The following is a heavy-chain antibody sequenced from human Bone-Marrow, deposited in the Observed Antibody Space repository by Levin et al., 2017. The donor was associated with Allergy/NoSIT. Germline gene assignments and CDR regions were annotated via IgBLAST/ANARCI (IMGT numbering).Heavy chain of an antibody. D-gene: IGHD6-6*01. Sequence: GGSLRLSCAASGFIFSSYAMTWVRQAPGKGLEWVSAISSVGDDTYYTDSVRGRFTISRDNSKNRLYLHMKSLRAGDTAIYYCAKAGAARGAYYFDSWGQGTLVTVSS. CDR3: AKAGAARGAYYFDS. CDR2: ISSVGDDT. CDR1: GFIFSSYA. J-gene: IGHJ4*02. V-gene: IGHV3-23*01.